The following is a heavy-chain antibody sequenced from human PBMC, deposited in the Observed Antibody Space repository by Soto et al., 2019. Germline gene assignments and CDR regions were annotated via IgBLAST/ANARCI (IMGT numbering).Heavy chain of an antibody. J-gene: IGHJ4*02. Sequence: EVQLVESGGGLVNSGGSLRLSCAASGFTFSSYTMNWVRQAPGKGLEWVAFITSGSDYIYYADSVKGRFTISRDDAYNSLFLQMSSLRAEDTAVYYCTREHVVTIFRRGQRGSFDNWSQGTLVTVSS. CDR3: TREHVVTIFRRGQRGSFDN. D-gene: IGHD3-9*01. V-gene: IGHV3-21*01. CDR1: GFTFSSYT. CDR2: ITSGSDYI.